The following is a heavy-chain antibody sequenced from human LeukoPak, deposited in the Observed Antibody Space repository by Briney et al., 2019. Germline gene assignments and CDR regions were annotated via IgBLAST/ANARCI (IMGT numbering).Heavy chain of an antibody. CDR2: MNPNSGNT. CDR1: GYTFTSYD. Sequence: ASVKVSCKASGYTFTSYDINWVRQATGQGLEWMGWMNPNSGNTGYAQKFQGRVTMTRNTSISTAYMELSSLRSEDTAVYYCARAPPPFYGDADYWGQGTLVTVSS. D-gene: IGHD4-17*01. J-gene: IGHJ4*02. V-gene: IGHV1-8*01. CDR3: ARAPPPFYGDADY.